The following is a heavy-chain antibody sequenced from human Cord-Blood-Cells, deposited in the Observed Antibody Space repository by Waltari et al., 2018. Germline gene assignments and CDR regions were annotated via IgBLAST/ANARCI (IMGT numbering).Heavy chain of an antibody. D-gene: IGHD6-6*01. CDR1: GGSFSGYS. CDR2: INHSGST. J-gene: IGHJ4*02. CDR3: ARSCTGIAARPDYFDY. Sequence: QVQLQQWGAGLLKPSETLSLTCAVYGGSFSGYSWSWIRPPPGKGLEWIGEINHSGSTNYNPSLKSRVTISVDTSKNQFSLKLSSVTAADTAVYYCARSCTGIAARPDYFDYWGQGTLVTVSS. V-gene: IGHV4-34*01.